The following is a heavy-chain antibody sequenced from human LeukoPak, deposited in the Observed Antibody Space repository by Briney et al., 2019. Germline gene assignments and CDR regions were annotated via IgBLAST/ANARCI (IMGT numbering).Heavy chain of an antibody. CDR1: GYTFTSYY. D-gene: IGHD4-17*01. Sequence: ASVKVSCKASGYTFTSYYMHWVRQAPGQGLEWMGIINPSGGSTSYAQKFQGRVTMTRDMSTSTVYMELSSLRSEDTAVYYCAREGLGTVSEEIVDYWGQGTLVTVSS. CDR2: INPSGGST. CDR3: AREGLGTVSEEIVDY. V-gene: IGHV1-46*01. J-gene: IGHJ4*02.